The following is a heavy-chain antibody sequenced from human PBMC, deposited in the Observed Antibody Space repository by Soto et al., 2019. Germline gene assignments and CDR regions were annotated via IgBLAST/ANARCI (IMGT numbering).Heavy chain of an antibody. J-gene: IGHJ3*02. CDR3: ARSRVTYYYDRSAVDI. CDR1: GGTFSSYA. Sequence: QVQLVQSGAEVKKPGSSVKVSCKASGGTFSSYAISWGRQAPGQGLEWMGGIIPIFGTANYAQKFQGRVTITADESTSTAYMVLSSLRYEDTAVYYCARSRVTYYYDRSAVDIWGQGTMVTVSS. CDR2: IIPIFGTA. V-gene: IGHV1-69*01. D-gene: IGHD3-22*01.